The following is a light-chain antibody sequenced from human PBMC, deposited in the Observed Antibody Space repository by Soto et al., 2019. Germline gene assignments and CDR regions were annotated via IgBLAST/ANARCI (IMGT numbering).Light chain of an antibody. CDR2: DAS. CDR3: QQYTTYPYT. CDR1: QSVTNW. V-gene: IGKV1-5*01. J-gene: IGKJ2*01. Sequence: DIQMTQSPSTLSASVGDRVTITCRASQSVTNWLAWYHQKPGKAPNLLIYDASRLQSGIPSRFSGSGSGTEFALTISSLQTDDFATYYCQQYTTYPYTFGQGTKLEIK.